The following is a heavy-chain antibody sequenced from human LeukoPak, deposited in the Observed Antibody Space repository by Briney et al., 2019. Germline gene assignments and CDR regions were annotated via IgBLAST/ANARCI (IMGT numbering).Heavy chain of an antibody. J-gene: IGHJ4*02. Sequence: PGGSLRLSCAASGFTFSSYAMHWVRQAPGKGLEWVAVISYDGSNKYYADSVKGRFTISRDNSKNTLYLQMNSLRAEDTAVYYCASLPEGYYDSSGYGPFDYWGQGTLVTVSS. CDR2: ISYDGSNK. CDR1: GFTFSSYA. D-gene: IGHD3-22*01. CDR3: ASLPEGYYDSSGYGPFDY. V-gene: IGHV3-30-3*01.